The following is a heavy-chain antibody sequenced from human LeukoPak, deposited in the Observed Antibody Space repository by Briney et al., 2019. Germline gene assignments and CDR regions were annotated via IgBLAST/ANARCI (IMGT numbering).Heavy chain of an antibody. Sequence: PGGSLRLSCAASGFTFSSYGMHWVRQAPGKGLEWVACIRYDGSNKYYADSVKGRFTISRDNSKNALYLQMNSLRAEDTAVYYCAKVSSLTYFDYWGQGTLVTVSS. V-gene: IGHV3-30*02. CDR1: GFTFSSYG. CDR3: AKVSSLTYFDY. J-gene: IGHJ4*02. CDR2: IRYDGSNK.